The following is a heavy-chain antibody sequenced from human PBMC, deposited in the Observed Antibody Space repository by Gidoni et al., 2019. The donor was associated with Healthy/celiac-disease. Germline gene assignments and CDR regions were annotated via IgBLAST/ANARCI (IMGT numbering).Heavy chain of an antibody. Sequence: QVQLVESGGGVVQTGRSLRLSCAASGFTFSSYAMHWVRQAPGKGLEWVAVIAYDGSNKYYADSVKGRFTISRDNSKNTLYLQMNSLRAEDTAVYYCAREDSSGCGYWGQGTLVTVSS. V-gene: IGHV3-30-3*01. CDR1: GFTFSSYA. CDR3: AREDSSGCGY. D-gene: IGHD6-19*01. CDR2: IAYDGSNK. J-gene: IGHJ4*02.